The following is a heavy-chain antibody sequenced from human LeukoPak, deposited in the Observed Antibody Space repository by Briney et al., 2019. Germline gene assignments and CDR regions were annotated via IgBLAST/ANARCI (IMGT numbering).Heavy chain of an antibody. J-gene: IGHJ4*02. CDR3: ARAAGEVY. D-gene: IGHD7-27*01. CDR2: INSGSSHT. V-gene: IGHV3-21*01. Sequence: PGGSLRLSCAASGFTFSSYSMNWVRQAPGKGLEWVSSINSGSSHTYYADSVKGRFAISRDNAKDSLYLQMNSLRAEDTAVYYCARAAGEVYWGQGTLVTVSS. CDR1: GFTFSSYS.